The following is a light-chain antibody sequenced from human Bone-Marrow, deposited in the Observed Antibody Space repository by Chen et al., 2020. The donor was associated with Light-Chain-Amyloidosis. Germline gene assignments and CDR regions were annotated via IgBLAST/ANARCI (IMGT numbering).Light chain of an antibody. CDR2: EVS. Sequence: QSALAQPPSASGSPGQSVTISCAGTSSDVGDYKYVSWYQQHPGNAPKLMIYEVSKRPSGVPDRFSGSRSGNTASLTVSGLQAEDEADYYCSSYAGSNNFVFGTGTKVTVL. J-gene: IGLJ1*01. CDR3: SSYAGSNNFV. V-gene: IGLV2-8*01. CDR1: SSDVGDYKY.